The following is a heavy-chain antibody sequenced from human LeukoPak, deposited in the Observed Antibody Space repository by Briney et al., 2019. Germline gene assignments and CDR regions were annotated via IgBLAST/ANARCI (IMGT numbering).Heavy chain of an antibody. D-gene: IGHD3-16*01. CDR1: GFTFSSFP. Sequence: GGSLRLSCAASGFTFSSFPFHWVRQAPGKGLEWVAAISTDGSYKYHGDSVKGRFTISRDNPMNTLYLQMNGLRPDDTAVYYCARSLIPGRWYFDLWGRGTLVTVSS. CDR2: ISTDGSYK. V-gene: IGHV3-30*04. CDR3: ARSLIPGRWYFDL. J-gene: IGHJ2*01.